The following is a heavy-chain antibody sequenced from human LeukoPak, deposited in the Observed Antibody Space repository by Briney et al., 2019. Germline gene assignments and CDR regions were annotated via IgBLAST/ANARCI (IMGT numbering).Heavy chain of an antibody. CDR1: GGSISSGSYY. D-gene: IGHD3-22*01. CDR2: IYTSGST. CDR3: ARGPTTYYYDSSGYYYDY. Sequence: PSQTLFLTCTVSGGSISSGSYYWSWIRQPAGKGLEWIGRIYTSGSTNYNPSLKSRVTISVDTSKNQFSLKLSSVTAADTAVYYCARGPTTYYYDSSGYYYDYWGQGTLVTVSS. J-gene: IGHJ4*02. V-gene: IGHV4-61*02.